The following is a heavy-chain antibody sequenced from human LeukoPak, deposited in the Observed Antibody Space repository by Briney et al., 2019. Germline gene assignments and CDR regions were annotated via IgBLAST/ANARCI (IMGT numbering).Heavy chain of an antibody. Sequence: GGSLRLSCAASGFTFSSYTMHWVRQAPGKGLAYVSTISFNGGSTYYANSVKGRFTISRDNSKNTLYLQIGSLRSEDMAVYYCARRGAVSGGSDYWGQGTLVTVSS. V-gene: IGHV3-64*01. CDR3: ARRGAVSGGSDY. CDR1: GFTFSSYT. CDR2: ISFNGGST. D-gene: IGHD3-16*01. J-gene: IGHJ4*02.